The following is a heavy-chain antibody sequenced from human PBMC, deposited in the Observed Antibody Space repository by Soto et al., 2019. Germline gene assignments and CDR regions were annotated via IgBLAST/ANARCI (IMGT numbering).Heavy chain of an antibody. CDR3: ARGAKTVNYYYYYYMDV. CDR1: GGTLSSYT. J-gene: IGHJ6*03. V-gene: IGHV1-69*02. Sequence: SVKVSCKASGGTLSSYTIIWVRQAPGQGLEWMGRIIPILGIANYAQKFQGRVTITADKSTSTAYMELSSLRSEDTAVYYCARGAKTVNYYYYYYMDVWGKGTTVTVSS. D-gene: IGHD4-17*01. CDR2: IIPILGIA.